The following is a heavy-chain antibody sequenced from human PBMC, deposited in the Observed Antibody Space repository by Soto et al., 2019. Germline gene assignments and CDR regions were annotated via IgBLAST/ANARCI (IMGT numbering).Heavy chain of an antibody. V-gene: IGHV3-23*01. CDR2: ISGRGYTT. CDR3: ARSLPPYCGGDCYSKAAFLY. CDR1: GFTFSNYI. D-gene: IGHD2-21*02. Sequence: PGGSLRLSCAASGFTFSNYIINWVRQAPGKGLEWVSGISGRGYTTYYADSVEGRFTISRDNSKNTLYLQVNSLRAEDSAVYYCARSLPPYCGGDCYSKAAFLYWGQGTLVTVSS. J-gene: IGHJ4*02.